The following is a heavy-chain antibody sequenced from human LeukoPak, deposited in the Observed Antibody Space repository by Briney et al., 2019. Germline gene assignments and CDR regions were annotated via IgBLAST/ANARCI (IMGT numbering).Heavy chain of an antibody. CDR2: IKQDGSEK. D-gene: IGHD6-19*01. CDR1: GFTFSSYW. J-gene: IGHJ6*02. Sequence: GGSLRLSCAASGFTFSSYWMSWVRQAPGKGLEWVANIKQDGSEKYYVDSVKGRFTISRDNAKNSLYLQMNSLRAEDTAVYYCARAGEQWLSSPYGMDVWGQGTTVTVSS. V-gene: IGHV3-7*01. CDR3: ARAGEQWLSSPYGMDV.